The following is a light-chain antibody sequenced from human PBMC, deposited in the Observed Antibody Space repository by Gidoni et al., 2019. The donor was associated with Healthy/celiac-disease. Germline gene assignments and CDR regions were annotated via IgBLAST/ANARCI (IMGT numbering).Light chain of an antibody. Sequence: ESGLTQSQGTLSLSPGERATLPGRASLSVSRRYFAWYQQTPGQAPRLLIYGASSRATGIPDRFSGSGSGTDFTLTISRLEPEDFAVYYCQQYGSSPPFTFGPGTKVDIK. CDR1: LSVSRRY. V-gene: IGKV3-20*01. J-gene: IGKJ3*01. CDR3: QQYGSSPPFT. CDR2: GAS.